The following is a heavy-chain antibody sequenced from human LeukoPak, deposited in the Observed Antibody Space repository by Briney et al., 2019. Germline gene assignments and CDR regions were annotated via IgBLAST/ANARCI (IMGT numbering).Heavy chain of an antibody. CDR1: GYTFTSYG. D-gene: IGHD2-15*01. CDR2: ISAYNGNT. Sequence: ASVKVSCKASGYTFTSYGISWVRQAPGQGLEWMGWISAYNGNTNYAQKLQGRVTMTTDTSTSTAYMELRSLRSDDTAVYYCARDTWSQGTVVIVVTTPFDYWGQGTLVTVSS. J-gene: IGHJ4*02. V-gene: IGHV1-18*01. CDR3: ARDTWSQGTVVIVVTTPFDY.